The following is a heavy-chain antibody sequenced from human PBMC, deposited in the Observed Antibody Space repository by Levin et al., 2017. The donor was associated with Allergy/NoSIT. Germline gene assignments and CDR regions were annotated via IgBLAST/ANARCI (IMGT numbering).Heavy chain of an antibody. Sequence: ASVKVSCKASGYTFTSYGISWVRQAPGQGLEWMGWISAYNCNTNYAQKLQGRVTMTTDTSTSTAYMELRSLRSDDTAVYYCAGPVGSRPTSAPPPKDYGMDVWGQGTTVTVSS. D-gene: IGHD6-13*01. CDR3: AGPVGSRPTSAPPPKDYGMDV. J-gene: IGHJ6*02. V-gene: IGHV1-18*01. CDR1: GYTFTSYG. CDR2: ISAYNCNT.